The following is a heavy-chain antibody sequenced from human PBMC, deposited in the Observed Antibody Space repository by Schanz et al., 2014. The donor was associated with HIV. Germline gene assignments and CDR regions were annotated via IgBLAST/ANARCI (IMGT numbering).Heavy chain of an antibody. Sequence: QVQLQPWGAGLLKPSETLSLTCAFYGASFSGSYWSWIRQSPGKGLEWIADINQSGRITYNPSLKSRVTISVDTSKNQFSLNLSSVTAADTAMYFCARGQDYYYDNSGYYNTWGQGTLVTVSS. CDR3: ARGQDYYYDNSGYYNT. D-gene: IGHD3-22*01. CDR2: INQSGRI. J-gene: IGHJ5*02. CDR1: GASFSGSY. V-gene: IGHV4-34*01.